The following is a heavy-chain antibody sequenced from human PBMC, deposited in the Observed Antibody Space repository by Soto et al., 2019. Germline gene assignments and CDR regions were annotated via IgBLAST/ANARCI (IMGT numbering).Heavy chain of an antibody. D-gene: IGHD7-27*01. CDR1: GGSISNHY. CDR2: IYYNGNT. V-gene: IGHV4-59*11. J-gene: IGHJ4*02. Sequence: QVQLQESGPGLVKPSETLSLTCTVSGGSISNHYWSWIRQPPGKGLEWIGYIYYNGNTNYNPSLKSRVTMSVDTSKNQISRRLSSVTAADTAVYYCARANWYSAYWGQGTLVTVSS. CDR3: ARANWYSAY.